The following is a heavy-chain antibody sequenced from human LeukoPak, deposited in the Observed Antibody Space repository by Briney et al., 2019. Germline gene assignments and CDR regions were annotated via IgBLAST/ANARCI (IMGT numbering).Heavy chain of an antibody. D-gene: IGHD3-3*01. Sequence: GGSLRLSCAASGFTFSSYAMSWVRQAPGKGLEWVSAISGSGGSTYYADSVKGRFTISRDNSKNTLYLQMNSLRAEDTAVYYCAKSHMLIFGVVILYHDALDIWGQGTMVTVSS. J-gene: IGHJ3*02. CDR2: ISGSGGST. CDR3: AKSHMLIFGVVILYHDALDI. V-gene: IGHV3-23*01. CDR1: GFTFSSYA.